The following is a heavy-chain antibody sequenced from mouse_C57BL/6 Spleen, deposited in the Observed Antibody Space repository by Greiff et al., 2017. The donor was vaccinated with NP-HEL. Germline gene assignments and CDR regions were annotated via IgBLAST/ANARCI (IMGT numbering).Heavy chain of an antibody. CDR2: ISSGGDYI. D-gene: IGHD2-5*01. J-gene: IGHJ4*01. CDR1: GFTFSSYA. V-gene: IGHV5-9-1*02. Sequence: DVQLVESGEGLVKPGGSLKLSCAASGFTFSSYAMSWVRQTPEKRLEWVAYISSGGDYIYYADTVKGRFTISRDNARNTLYLQMSSLKSEDTAMYYCTRDPPYSKDAMDYWGQGTSVTVSS. CDR3: TRDPPYSKDAMDY.